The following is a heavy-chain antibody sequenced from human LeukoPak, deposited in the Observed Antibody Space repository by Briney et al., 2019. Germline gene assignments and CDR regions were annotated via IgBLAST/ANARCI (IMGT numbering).Heavy chain of an antibody. CDR1: GFTFSSYA. Sequence: PGGSLRLSCAASGFTFSSYAMSWVRQAPGKGLEWVSVISVGGGGTTYADSVKGRFTISRDNAKNTLFLQMNSLKPEDTAVYYCARGPWDYWGQGTLVTVSS. CDR2: ISVGGGGT. V-gene: IGHV3-23*01. J-gene: IGHJ4*02. CDR3: ARGPWDY.